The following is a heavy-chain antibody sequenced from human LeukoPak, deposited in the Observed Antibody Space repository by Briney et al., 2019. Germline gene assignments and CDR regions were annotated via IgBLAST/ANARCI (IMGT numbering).Heavy chain of an antibody. D-gene: IGHD2-15*01. CDR3: ARAGSFSSSYGISWDY. J-gene: IGHJ4*02. CDR2: IKQDESEE. V-gene: IGHV3-7*01. Sequence: PGGSLRLSCAASGFTFSSYWMSWVRQAPGKGLEWVANIKQDESEEYYVDSVKGRFTISRDNAKNSLFLQMNSLRAEDTAVYYCARAGSFSSSYGISWDYWGQGALVAVSS. CDR1: GFTFSSYW.